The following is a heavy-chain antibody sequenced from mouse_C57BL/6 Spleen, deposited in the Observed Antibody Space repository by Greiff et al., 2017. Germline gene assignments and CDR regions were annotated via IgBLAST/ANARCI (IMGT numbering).Heavy chain of an antibody. J-gene: IGHJ4*01. CDR2: IYPRSGNT. CDR3: ARSELGGAMDY. V-gene: IGHV1-81*01. D-gene: IGHD4-1*01. Sequence: QVQLQQSGAALARPGASVQLSCKASGYTFTSYGLSWVKQRTGQGLEWIGEIYPRSGNTYYNENVKGTATLTADKSSSTAYMELRSLTSEDSAVYFCARSELGGAMDYWGQGTSVTVSS. CDR1: GYTFTSYG.